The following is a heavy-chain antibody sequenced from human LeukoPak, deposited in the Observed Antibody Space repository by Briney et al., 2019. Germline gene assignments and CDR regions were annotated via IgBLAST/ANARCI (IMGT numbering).Heavy chain of an antibody. Sequence: SETLSLTCTVSGGSISSYYWSWIRQPAGKGLEWIGRIYTSGSTNYNPSLKSRVTMSVDTSKHQFSLKLSSVTAADTAVYYCARGQLKMATKPVDYWGQGTLVTVSS. J-gene: IGHJ4*02. CDR1: GGSISSYY. D-gene: IGHD5-24*01. V-gene: IGHV4-4*07. CDR3: ARGQLKMATKPVDY. CDR2: IYTSGST.